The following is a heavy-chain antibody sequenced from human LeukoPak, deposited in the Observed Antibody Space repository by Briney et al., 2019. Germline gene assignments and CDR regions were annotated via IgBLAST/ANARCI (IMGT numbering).Heavy chain of an antibody. CDR3: ALLWFGELWTKDY. CDR1: GYTFTGYY. Sequence: ASVKVSCKASGYTFTGYYMHWVRQAPGQGLEWIGRINPNSGGTNYAQKFQGRVTMTRDTSISTAYMELSRLRSDDTAVYYCALLWFGELWTKDYWGQGTLVTVSS. D-gene: IGHD3-10*01. J-gene: IGHJ4*02. V-gene: IGHV1-2*06. CDR2: INPNSGGT.